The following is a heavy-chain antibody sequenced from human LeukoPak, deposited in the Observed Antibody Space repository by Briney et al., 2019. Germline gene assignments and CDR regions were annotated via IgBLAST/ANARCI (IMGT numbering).Heavy chain of an antibody. CDR2: ISSSSSYI. CDR3: ARDPLGLGELPLSY. V-gene: IGHV3-21*01. Sequence: GGSLRLSCAASGFTFSSYSMNWVRQAPGKGLEWVSSISSSSSYIYYADSVKGRFTISRDNAKNSLYLQMNSLRAEDTAVYYCARDPLGLGELPLSYGGQEPLVTVPS. CDR1: GFTFSSYS. J-gene: IGHJ4*02. D-gene: IGHD3-16*01.